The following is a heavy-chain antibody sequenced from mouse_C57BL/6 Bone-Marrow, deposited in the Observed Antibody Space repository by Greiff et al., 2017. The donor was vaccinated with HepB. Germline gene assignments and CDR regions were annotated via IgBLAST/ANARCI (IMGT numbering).Heavy chain of an antibody. CDR3: ARKRYYGSSTAWCAY. CDR1: GYTFTSYG. Sequence: QVQLQQSGAELARPGASVKLSCKASGYTFTSYGISWVKQRTGQGLEWIGEIYPRSGNTYYNEKFKGKATLTADKSSSTAYMELRSLTSEDSAVYFCARKRYYGSSTAWCAYWGQGTLVTVSA. CDR2: IYPRSGNT. D-gene: IGHD1-1*01. J-gene: IGHJ3*01. V-gene: IGHV1-81*01.